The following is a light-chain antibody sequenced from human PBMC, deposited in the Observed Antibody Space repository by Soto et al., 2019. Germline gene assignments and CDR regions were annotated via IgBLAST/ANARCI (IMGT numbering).Light chain of an antibody. V-gene: IGLV2-14*01. CDR1: SSDVGGYNY. CDR3: SSYRSGSTPYV. Sequence: QSLLTQPASVSGSPGQSITLSCTGTSSDVGGYNYVSWYQQHPGKAPRLMIYDVSDRPSGVSNRFSGSKSGNTASLTISGLQTEDEADYYCSSYRSGSTPYVFGTGTKVTVL. J-gene: IGLJ1*01. CDR2: DVS.